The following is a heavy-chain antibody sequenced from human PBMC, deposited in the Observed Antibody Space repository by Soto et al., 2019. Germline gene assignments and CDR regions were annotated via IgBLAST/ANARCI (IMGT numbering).Heavy chain of an antibody. V-gene: IGHV1-18*03. CDR2: ISAYNGNT. Sequence: QVQLVQSGAEVKKPGASVKVSCKSSGYTFTSYGISWVRQAPGQGLEWMGWISAYNGNTKYAQKLQGRVTMTTDTSTSTVYMELRSLRSDDMAVYYCARDQSYGGAFDYWGQGTLVTVSS. D-gene: IGHD2-21*01. J-gene: IGHJ4*02. CDR1: GYTFTSYG. CDR3: ARDQSYGGAFDY.